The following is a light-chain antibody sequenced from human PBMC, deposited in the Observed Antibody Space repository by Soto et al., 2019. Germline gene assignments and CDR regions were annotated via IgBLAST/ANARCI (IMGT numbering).Light chain of an antibody. Sequence: QSALAQPASVSGSPGQTITISCTGTSSDVGGYNAVSWYQHHPGKAPKLIIYEVTHRPAGVSGRFSASKSGNTASLTISGLQAEDEADYYCSSFRVNRLYVFGTGTKVTV. CDR2: EVT. J-gene: IGLJ1*01. CDR3: SSFRVNRLYV. V-gene: IGLV2-14*01. CDR1: SSDVGGYNA.